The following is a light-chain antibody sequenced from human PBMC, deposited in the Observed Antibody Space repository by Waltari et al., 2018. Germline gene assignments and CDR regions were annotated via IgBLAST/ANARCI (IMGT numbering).Light chain of an antibody. J-gene: IGLJ2*01. Sequence: QSALTQPASWSGSPGPSITISCPGTSSDVGGNNFVSWYQQHPGKAPKLIICGVTNRPSGISDRFSGSKSGNTASLTISGLQAEDEGDYYCSSYRSSAIVVFGGGTKLSVL. V-gene: IGLV2-14*03. CDR3: SSYRSSAIVV. CDR1: SSDVGGNNF. CDR2: GVT.